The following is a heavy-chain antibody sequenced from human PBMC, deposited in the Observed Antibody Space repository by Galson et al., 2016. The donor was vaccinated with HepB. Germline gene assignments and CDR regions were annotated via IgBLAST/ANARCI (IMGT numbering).Heavy chain of an antibody. CDR2: ISWNGRTL. CDR3: AKDKTSGYSSGWYYFDY. J-gene: IGHJ4*02. V-gene: IGHV3-9*01. CDR1: GFSLAEYA. D-gene: IGHD6-19*01. Sequence: SLRLSCAASGFSLAEYAIHWVRQVPGKGLEWVSGISWNGRTLGYADSVKDRFTISKDHAKNSLYLQMNSLRPEDTALYYCAKDKTSGYSSGWYYFDYWGQGTLVTVSS.